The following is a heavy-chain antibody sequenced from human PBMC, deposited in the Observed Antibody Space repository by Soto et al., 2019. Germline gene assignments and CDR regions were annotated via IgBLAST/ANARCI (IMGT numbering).Heavy chain of an antibody. CDR3: ARDLAKPPSNWFDP. CDR2: IQASGGT. CDR1: GGSIGHYY. Sequence: SETLSLTCTVSGGSIGHYYWSWIRQPAGKGLEWIGRIQASGGTLYNPSLNGRVTVSVDTSKSQFSLKLTSLSAADTAIYYCARDLAKPPSNWFDPWGQGTLVTVSS. V-gene: IGHV4-4*07. J-gene: IGHJ5*02.